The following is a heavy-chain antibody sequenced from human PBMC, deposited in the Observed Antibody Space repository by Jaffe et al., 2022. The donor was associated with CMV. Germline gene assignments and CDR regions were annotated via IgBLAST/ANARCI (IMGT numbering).Heavy chain of an antibody. D-gene: IGHD3-10*01. CDR1: GGSVSSGSYY. Sequence: QVQLQESGPGLVKPSETLSLTCTVSGGSVSSGSYYWSWIRQPPGKGLEWIGYIYYSGSTNYNPSLKSRVTISVDTSKNQFSLKLSSVTAADTAVYYCARDEYYGSGSFDYWGQGTLVTVSS. J-gene: IGHJ4*02. V-gene: IGHV4-61*01. CDR2: IYYSGST. CDR3: ARDEYYGSGSFDY.